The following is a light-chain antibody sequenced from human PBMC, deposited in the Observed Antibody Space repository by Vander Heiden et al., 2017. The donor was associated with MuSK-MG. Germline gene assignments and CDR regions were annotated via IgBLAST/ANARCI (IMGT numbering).Light chain of an antibody. V-gene: IGLV3-21*02. J-gene: IGLJ1*01. CDR1: SIGSKS. CDR3: QVWDSPTDHYV. CDR2: DDT. Sequence: SYVLTQPPSVSVAPGPTASITCGGNSIGSKSVHWYQRKPGQAPVMVLYDDTDRPSEIPERFSGSNSANTATLTISRVEAGDEADYYCQVWDSPTDHYVFGTGTKVTVL.